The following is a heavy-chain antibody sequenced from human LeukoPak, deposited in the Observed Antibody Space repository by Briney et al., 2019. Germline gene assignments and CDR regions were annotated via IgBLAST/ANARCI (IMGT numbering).Heavy chain of an antibody. J-gene: IGHJ4*02. CDR2: INPNSGGT. CDR3: AREQKAFDILTGYSKYYFDY. Sequence: ASVKVSCKASGGTFSSYAISWVRQAPGQGLEWMGWINPNSGGTNYAQKFQGRVTMTRDTSISTAYMELSRLRSDDTAVYYCAREQKAFDILTGYSKYYFDYWGQGTLVTVSS. V-gene: IGHV1-2*02. CDR1: GGTFSSYA. D-gene: IGHD3-9*01.